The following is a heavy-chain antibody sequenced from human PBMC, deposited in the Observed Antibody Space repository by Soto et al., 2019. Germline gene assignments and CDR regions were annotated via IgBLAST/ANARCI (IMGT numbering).Heavy chain of an antibody. CDR2: INTTATT. Sequence: SETLPLTCSVSGDSISNLDYFCAWIRQPPGQALESIGYINTTATTYYNPSFESRVAISVETSKSQFSLNVTSVTAADTAVYFCARGRYSLPGRCFPNWFDSWGQGALVTV. CDR3: ARGRYSLPGRCFPNWFDS. V-gene: IGHV4-30-4*01. D-gene: IGHD3-16*01. CDR1: GDSISNLDYF. J-gene: IGHJ5*01.